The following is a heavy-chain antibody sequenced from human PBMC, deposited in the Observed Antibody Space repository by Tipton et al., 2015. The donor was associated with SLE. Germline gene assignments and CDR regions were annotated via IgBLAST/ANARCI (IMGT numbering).Heavy chain of an antibody. CDR1: GGSFSGYY. D-gene: IGHD2-2*01. Sequence: TLSLTCAVYGGSFSGYYWSWIRQPPGKGLEWIGEINHSGSTNYNPSLKSRVTISVDTSKNQFSLKLSSVTAADTAVYYCATSSTLRLPLWLRSGWDVWGQGTTATASS. V-gene: IGHV4-34*01. CDR3: ATSSTLRLPLWLRSGWDV. CDR2: INHSGST. J-gene: IGHJ6*02.